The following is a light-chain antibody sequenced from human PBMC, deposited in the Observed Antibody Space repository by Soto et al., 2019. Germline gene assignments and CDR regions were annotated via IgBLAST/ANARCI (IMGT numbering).Light chain of an antibody. Sequence: AIQMTQSPSSLSASVGDRVAITCRASQDIRTDLAWYQQKPGKAPKLLIYAASTIQSGVPSRFSGSGSGTDFTLTISSLQPEDFATYYCLQDYNYPWTFGQGTKVEIK. J-gene: IGKJ1*01. V-gene: IGKV1-6*02. CDR1: QDIRTD. CDR2: AAS. CDR3: LQDYNYPWT.